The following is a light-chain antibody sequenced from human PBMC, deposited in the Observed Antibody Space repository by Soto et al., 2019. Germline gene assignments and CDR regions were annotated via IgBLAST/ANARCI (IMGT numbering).Light chain of an antibody. CDR1: QSLVHSDGNTF. CDR3: MQGTHWPPYN. V-gene: IGKV2-30*02. Sequence: DVVMTQSPLSLPVTLGQPASISCRSSQSLVHSDGNTFLNWFQQRPGKSPRRLIYKVSNRDSGVPDRFSGSGSGTDFTLKISRVEAEDVGVYYCMQGTHWPPYNFGQGTKLEIK. CDR2: KVS. J-gene: IGKJ2*01.